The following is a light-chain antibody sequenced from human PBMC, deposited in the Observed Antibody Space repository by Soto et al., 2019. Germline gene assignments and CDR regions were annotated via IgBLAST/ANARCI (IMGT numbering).Light chain of an antibody. V-gene: IGKV1-39*01. Sequence: DIQMTQSPSSLSAFVGDRVTITCRARHSISSYLNWYQQKPGKAPKLLIYAAPSLQSGVPSRFSGSGSGTDFTLTISSLPPQDFATYYCQQSYSTPPSTFGQGTKVDIK. CDR3: QQSYSTPPST. CDR1: HSISSY. J-gene: IGKJ1*01. CDR2: AAP.